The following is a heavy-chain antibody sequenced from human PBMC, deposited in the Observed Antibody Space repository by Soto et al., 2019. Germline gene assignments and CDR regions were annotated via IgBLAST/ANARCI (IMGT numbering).Heavy chain of an antibody. CDR1: GFTFSSYA. Sequence: EVQLLESGGGLVQPGGSLRLSCAASGFTFSSYAMSWVRQAPGKGLEWVSAISGSGGSTYYADSVKGRFTISRDNSKNTLYLQMNSLRAEDTAVYYCAKAAYYDFWSGYSHAFDIWGQGTMVTVSS. CDR3: AKAAYYDFWSGYSHAFDI. V-gene: IGHV3-23*01. CDR2: ISGSGGST. D-gene: IGHD3-3*01. J-gene: IGHJ3*02.